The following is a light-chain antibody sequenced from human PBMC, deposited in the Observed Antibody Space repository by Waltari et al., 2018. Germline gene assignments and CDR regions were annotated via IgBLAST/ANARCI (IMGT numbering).Light chain of an antibody. CDR3: QKYDFLPAT. CDR2: QTS. Sequence: EVVLPQSPGTLSLSPGERATLSCRASQGVGKYLAGYQQRPGQAPRLLVYQTSIRATGIPDRFSGGGYGTDFSLTISRLEPEDFAVYYCQKYDFLPATFGQGTTVEIK. CDR1: QGVGKY. J-gene: IGKJ1*01. V-gene: IGKV3-20*01.